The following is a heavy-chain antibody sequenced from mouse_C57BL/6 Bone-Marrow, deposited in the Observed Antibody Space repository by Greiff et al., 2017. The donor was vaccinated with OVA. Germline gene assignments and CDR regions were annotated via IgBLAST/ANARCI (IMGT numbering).Heavy chain of an antibody. CDR2: IRNKANGYTT. CDR3: ARVLPSNYDAMDY. J-gene: IGHJ4*01. Sequence: EVKVVESGGGLVQPGGSLSLPCAASGFTFTDYYMSWVRQPPGKALEWLGFIRNKANGYTTEYSAYVKGRFTISRDDSQSILYLQMNALRAEDSATYYCARVLPSNYDAMDYWGQGTSVTVSS. V-gene: IGHV7-3*01. CDR1: GFTFTDYY. D-gene: IGHD2-10*02.